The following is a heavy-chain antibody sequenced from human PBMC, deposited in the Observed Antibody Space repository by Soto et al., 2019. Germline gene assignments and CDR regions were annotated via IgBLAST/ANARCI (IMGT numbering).Heavy chain of an antibody. CDR1: GGSISSYY. CDR2: IYYSGST. D-gene: IGHD3-3*01. J-gene: IGHJ4*02. V-gene: IGHV4-59*08. CDR3: ARLGAYDFWSGHPDYYFDY. Sequence: SETLSLTCTVSGGSISSYYWSWIRQPPGKGLEWIGYIYYSGSTNYNPSLKSRVTISVDTSKNQFSLKLSSVTAADTAVYYCARLGAYDFWSGHPDYYFDYWGQGTLVTVSS.